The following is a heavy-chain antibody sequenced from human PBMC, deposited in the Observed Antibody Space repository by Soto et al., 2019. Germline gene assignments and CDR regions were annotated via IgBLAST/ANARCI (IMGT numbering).Heavy chain of an antibody. CDR2: TYYSGST. D-gene: IGHD6-19*01. J-gene: IGHJ4*02. CDR1: GGSISSGGYY. V-gene: IGHV4-31*03. Sequence: SETLSLTCTVSGGSISSGGYYWSWIRQHPGKGLEWIGYTYYSGSTYYNPSLKSRVTISVDTSKNQFSLKLSSVTAADTAVYYCARSGYSSGWAFDYWGQGTLVTVSS. CDR3: ARSGYSSGWAFDY.